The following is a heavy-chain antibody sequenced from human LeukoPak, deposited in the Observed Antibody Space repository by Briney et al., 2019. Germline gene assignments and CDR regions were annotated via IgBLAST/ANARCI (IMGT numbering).Heavy chain of an antibody. V-gene: IGHV3-23*01. CDR1: GFRFSGYW. CDR2: ISGSAEST. D-gene: IGHD2-15*01. Sequence: PGGSLRLSCAASGFRFSGYWMHWVRQAPGKGLEWVSGISGSAESTFYADSVKGRFTISRDTSKNTLYLQMNSLRAEDTAVYYCVKDRCGSSCFAYFDYWGQGTPVTVSS. J-gene: IGHJ4*02. CDR3: VKDRCGSSCFAYFDY.